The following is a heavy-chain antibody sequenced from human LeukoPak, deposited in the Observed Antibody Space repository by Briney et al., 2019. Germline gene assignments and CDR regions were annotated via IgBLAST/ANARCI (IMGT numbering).Heavy chain of an antibody. J-gene: IGHJ4*02. CDR1: GGTFSSYA. V-gene: IGHV1-69*13. CDR3: ARDRGYCSSTSCPFYVY. CDR2: IIPIFGTA. Sequence: SVKVSCKASGGTFSSYAIGWVRQAPGQGLEWMGGIIPIFGTANYAQKFQGRVTITADESTSTAYMELSSLRSEDTAVYYCARDRGYCSSTSCPFYVYWGQGTLVTVSS. D-gene: IGHD2-2*01.